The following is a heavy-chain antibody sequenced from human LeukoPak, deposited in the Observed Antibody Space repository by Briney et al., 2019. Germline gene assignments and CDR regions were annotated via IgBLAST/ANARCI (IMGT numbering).Heavy chain of an antibody. CDR1: GFTFSNYG. V-gene: IGHV3-23*01. J-gene: IGHJ4*02. CDR3: AKELAPYSSGWSPLGY. D-gene: IGHD6-19*01. Sequence: GGSLRLSCAASGFTFSNYGMSWVRQAPGKGLEWVSAISGSGGSTYYADSVKGRFTISRDNSKNTLYLQMNSLRAEDTAVYYCAKELAPYSSGWSPLGYWGQGTLVTVSS. CDR2: ISGSGGST.